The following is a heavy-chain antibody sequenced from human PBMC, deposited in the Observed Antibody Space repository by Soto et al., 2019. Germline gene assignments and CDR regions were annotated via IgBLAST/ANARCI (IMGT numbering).Heavy chain of an antibody. Sequence: QVPLVQSGAEVKKPGSSVKVSCKASGGTFSSYTIIWVRQAPGQGLEWMGRIIPILGIANYAQKFQGRVTITADKSTSTAYIELSSLRSEDTDVYYCARLYVSGSYSYYYYMDVWGKGTTVTVSS. CDR1: GGTFSSYT. V-gene: IGHV1-69*02. J-gene: IGHJ6*03. CDR3: ARLYVSGSYSYYYYMDV. D-gene: IGHD3-10*01. CDR2: IIPILGIA.